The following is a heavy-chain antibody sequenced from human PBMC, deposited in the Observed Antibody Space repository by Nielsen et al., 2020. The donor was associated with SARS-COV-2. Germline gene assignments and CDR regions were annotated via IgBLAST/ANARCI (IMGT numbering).Heavy chain of an antibody. CDR2: ISYDGSNK. V-gene: IGHV3-30*18. CDR3: AKDWTAIVVVPSGGVDY. CDR1: GFTFSTYG. D-gene: IGHD2-15*01. Sequence: GSPKISCAASGFTFSTYGMHWVRQAPGKGLEWVAAISYDGSNKYYVDSVKGRFTISRDNSKNTLYLQMSSLREEDTAVYYCAKDWTAIVVVPSGGVDYWGQGTLVTVSS. J-gene: IGHJ4*02.